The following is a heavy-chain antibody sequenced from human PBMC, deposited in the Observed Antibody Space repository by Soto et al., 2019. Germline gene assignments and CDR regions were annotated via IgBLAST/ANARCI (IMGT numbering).Heavy chain of an antibody. CDR1: GGSISSSSYY. CDR3: ARLYDFWSGYCPY. CDR2: IYYSGST. Sequence: KPSETLSLTCTVSGGSISSSSYYWGWIRQPPGKGLEWIGSIYYSGSTYYNPSLKSRVTISVDTSKNQFSLKLSSVTAADTAVYYCARLYDFWSGYCPYWGQGTLVTVSS. V-gene: IGHV4-39*01. J-gene: IGHJ4*02. D-gene: IGHD3-3*01.